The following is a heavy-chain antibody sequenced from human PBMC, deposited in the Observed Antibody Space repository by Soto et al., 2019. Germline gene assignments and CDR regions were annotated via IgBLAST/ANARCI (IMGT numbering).Heavy chain of an antibody. D-gene: IGHD2-2*01. CDR2: TYYTSKWYN. CDR3: ARGEGDIVLVPAAPYYFDY. V-gene: IGHV6-1*01. CDR1: GDSVSSNSAA. J-gene: IGHJ4*02. Sequence: PSQTLSLTCAISGDSVSSNSAAWNWIRQSPSRGLEWLGRTYYTSKWYNDYAVSVKSRITINPDTSKNQFSLELSSVTAADTAVYYCARGEGDIVLVPAAPYYFDYWGQGTLVTVSS.